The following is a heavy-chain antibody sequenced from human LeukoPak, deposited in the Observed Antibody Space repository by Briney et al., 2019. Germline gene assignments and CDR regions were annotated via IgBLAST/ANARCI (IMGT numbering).Heavy chain of an antibody. CDR1: GYTFTSYG. V-gene: IGHV1-18*04. Sequence: GASVKVSCKASGYTFTSYGISWVRQAPGQGLEWMGWISAYNGNTNYAQKLQGRVTMTTDTSTSTAYMELRSLRSDDTAVYYCARDPLRLGKLWPSDFDYWGQGTLVTVSS. CDR2: ISAYNGNT. D-gene: IGHD3-16*01. J-gene: IGHJ4*02. CDR3: ARDPLRLGKLWPSDFDY.